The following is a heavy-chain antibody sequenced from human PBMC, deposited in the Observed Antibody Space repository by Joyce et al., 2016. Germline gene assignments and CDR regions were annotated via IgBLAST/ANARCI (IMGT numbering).Heavy chain of an antibody. V-gene: IGHV3-74*01. D-gene: IGHD3-22*01. CDR2: ISNDGRST. J-gene: IGHJ4*02. CDR3: ARDPMIEGFY. CDR1: GFSFSGYW. Sequence: EVQLVESGGGLVQPGGSLRLSCAASGFSFSGYWMHWLRQAPGKGPVWVLRISNDGRSTSYADSVKGRFTISRDNAKNTLYLQMNSLRAEDTAVYYCARDPMIEGFYWGQGTLVTVSA.